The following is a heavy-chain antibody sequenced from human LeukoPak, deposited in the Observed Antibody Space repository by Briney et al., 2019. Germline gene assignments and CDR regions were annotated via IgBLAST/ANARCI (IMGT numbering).Heavy chain of an antibody. V-gene: IGHV1-18*01. Sequence: ASVKVSCKASGYTFTSYGISWVRQAPGQGLEWMGWISAYNGNTNYAQKLQGRVTMTTDTSTSTAYMELRSLRSDDTAVYYCARAGYDVLTLAPDPANDYWGQGTLVTVSS. CDR2: ISAYNGNT. CDR1: GYTFTSYG. CDR3: ARAGYDVLTLAPDPANDY. J-gene: IGHJ4*02. D-gene: IGHD3-9*01.